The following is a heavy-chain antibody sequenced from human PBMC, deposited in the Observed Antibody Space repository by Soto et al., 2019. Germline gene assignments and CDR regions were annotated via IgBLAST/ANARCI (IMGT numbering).Heavy chain of an antibody. CDR3: AREPYHAKTRNDD. J-gene: IGHJ4*02. D-gene: IGHD2-2*01. CDR1: ADSIIGIYH. Sequence: SVTLSLTCALSADSIIGIYHWALIRQPPGRSLEWIASIFHTGTTYYTPSLNSHVTISVDTSKNQFSLRLTSVTPSHSALYFFAREPYHAKTRNDDWGQGTLV. CDR2: IFHTGTT. V-gene: IGHV4-38-2*02.